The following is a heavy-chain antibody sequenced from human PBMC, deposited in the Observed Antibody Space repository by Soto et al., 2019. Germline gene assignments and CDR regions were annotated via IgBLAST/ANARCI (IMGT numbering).Heavy chain of an antibody. J-gene: IGHJ4*02. CDR2: IYHTGAT. CDR3: ARRGARYSPFDY. CDR1: GGSVSSNNW. Sequence: KPSETLSLTCAVSGGSVSSNNWWNWVRQPPGEGLEWIGEIYHTGATNYNPSLKSRVTISVDKSKDQVSLNLNSVTAADTAVYYCARRGARYSPFDYWGQGTLVTVSS. V-gene: IGHV4-4*02. D-gene: IGHD2-15*01.